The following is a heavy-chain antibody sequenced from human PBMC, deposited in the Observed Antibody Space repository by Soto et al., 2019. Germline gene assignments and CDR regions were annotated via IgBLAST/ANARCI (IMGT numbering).Heavy chain of an antibody. Sequence: EVQLVESGGGLVKPGGSLRLSCAASGFTFSNAWMNSVRQAPGKGLEWVGRIKSKTDGGTTDYAAPVKGRFTISRDDSKNTLYLQMNSLKTEDTAVYYCTTLALIVGDLDIWGQGTMVTVSS. D-gene: IGHD3-22*01. CDR3: TTLALIVGDLDI. CDR1: GFTFSNAW. J-gene: IGHJ3*02. CDR2: IKSKTDGGTT. V-gene: IGHV3-15*07.